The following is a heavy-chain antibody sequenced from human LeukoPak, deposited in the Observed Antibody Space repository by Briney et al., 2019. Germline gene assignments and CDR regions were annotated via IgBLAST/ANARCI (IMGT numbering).Heavy chain of an antibody. Sequence: SGPTPVNPTQTLTLTCTFSGFSLSAPQVAVGWIRQPPGKALEFLALTYWGDDKGFCSSLRSRLTITSYADKTQVVLTVAKRDPVDTATYYCAHKPAQKNYFDPWGEGTLVSVSS. J-gene: IGHJ5*02. V-gene: IGHV2-5*02. CDR2: TYWGDDK. CDR1: GFSLSAPQVA. CDR3: AHKPAQKNYFDP. D-gene: IGHD1-7*01.